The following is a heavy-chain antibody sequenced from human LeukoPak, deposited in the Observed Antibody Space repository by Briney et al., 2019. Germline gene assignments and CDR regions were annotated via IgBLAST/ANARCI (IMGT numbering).Heavy chain of an antibody. CDR1: GFTFTSYA. Sequence: GGSLRLSCAASGFTFTSYAMSWVRQAPGKGLEWVSVNSGGGSSTYYADSVKGRFTISRDNSKNTLYLQMNSLRGEDTAVYYCAKESGQLDVWGKGTTVTVSS. CDR3: AKESGQLDV. J-gene: IGHJ6*04. CDR2: NSGGGSST. D-gene: IGHD3-3*01. V-gene: IGHV3-23*01.